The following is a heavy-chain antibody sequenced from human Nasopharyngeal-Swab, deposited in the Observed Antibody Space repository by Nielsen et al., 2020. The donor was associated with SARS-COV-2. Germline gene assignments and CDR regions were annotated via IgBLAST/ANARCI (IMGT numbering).Heavy chain of an antibody. CDR3: ARMMAGYDRYLQN. CDR1: GYTFTSYD. D-gene: IGHD3-22*01. Sequence: ASVKVSCKASGYTFTSYDINWVRQAPGHGLEWLGRTQLNNAKTVYAQKFQGRVTMTWNTSITTAYMRLSGLRSDDTAVYYCARMMAGYDRYLQNWGQGTLVTVSS. V-gene: IGHV1-8*01. CDR2: TQLNNAKT. J-gene: IGHJ1*01.